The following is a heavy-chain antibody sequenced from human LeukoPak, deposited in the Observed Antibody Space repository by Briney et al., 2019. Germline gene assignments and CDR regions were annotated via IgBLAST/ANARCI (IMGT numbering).Heavy chain of an antibody. J-gene: IGHJ3*02. D-gene: IGHD2-21*02. CDR3: ARDRVLCGGDCYHDAFDI. CDR2: MNPNSGNT. V-gene: IGHV1-8*03. Sequence: ASVKVSCKASGYTFTSYDINWVRQATGQGLEWMGWMNPNSGNTGYAQKFQGRVTITADKSTSTAYMELSSLRSEDTAVYYCARDRVLCGGDCYHDAFDIWGQGTMVTVSS. CDR1: GYTFTSYD.